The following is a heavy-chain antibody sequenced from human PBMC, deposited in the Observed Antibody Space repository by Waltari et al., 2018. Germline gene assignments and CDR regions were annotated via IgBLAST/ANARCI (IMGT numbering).Heavy chain of an antibody. D-gene: IGHD4-17*01. Sequence: QVQLVQSGTEVKKPGATVKVSCKTSGYTFISYSMHWVRQAPGQRPEWMGWINVGNGDTKYSQEFQGRVTITSDTFAITTYMELRSLRSEDMAVYFCARGSRLPFFDWWGQGTLVSVCS. CDR2: INVGNGDT. CDR3: ARGSRLPFFDW. CDR1: GYTFISYS. J-gene: IGHJ4*02. V-gene: IGHV1-3*03.